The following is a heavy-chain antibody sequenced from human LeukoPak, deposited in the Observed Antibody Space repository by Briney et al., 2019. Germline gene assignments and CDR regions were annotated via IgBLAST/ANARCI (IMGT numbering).Heavy chain of an antibody. D-gene: IGHD6-13*01. CDR1: GGTFSSYA. V-gene: IGHV1-69*13. CDR2: IIPIFGTA. CDR3: ARDSSSSSWYAGLLNYYYGMDV. J-gene: IGHJ6*02. Sequence: ASVKVSCKASGGTFSSYAISWVRQAPGQGLEWMGGIIPIFGTANYAQKFQGRVTITADESTSTAYMELSSLRSEDTAVYYCARDSSSSSWYAGLLNYYYGMDVWGQGTTVTVSS.